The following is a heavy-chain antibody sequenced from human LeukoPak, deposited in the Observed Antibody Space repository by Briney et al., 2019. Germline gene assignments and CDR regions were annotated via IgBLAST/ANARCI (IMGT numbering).Heavy chain of an antibody. Sequence: SETLSLTCAVSGGSISSGGYSWSWIRQPPGKGLEWIGYIYRSGSTYYNPSLKSRVTISVDTSKNQFSLKLSSVTAAATAVYYCARGNDYGGPNWFDPWGQGTLVTVSS. CDR3: ARGNDYGGPNWFDP. D-gene: IGHD4-23*01. J-gene: IGHJ5*02. V-gene: IGHV4-30-2*05. CDR1: GGSISSGGYS. CDR2: IYRSGST.